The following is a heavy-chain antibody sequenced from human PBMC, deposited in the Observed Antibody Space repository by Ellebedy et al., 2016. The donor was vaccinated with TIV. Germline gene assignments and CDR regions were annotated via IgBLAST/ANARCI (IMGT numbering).Heavy chain of an antibody. Sequence: GGSLRLSCAASGFTFSSYAMHWVRQAPGKGLEWVAVISYDGGNKYYADSVKGRFTISRDNAENSVFMEMNSLRAEDSAVYYCARDKYYDILTGFYTHYYGMDVWGQGTTVTVSS. J-gene: IGHJ6*02. CDR1: GFTFSSYA. D-gene: IGHD3-9*01. CDR3: ARDKYYDILTGFYTHYYGMDV. CDR2: ISYDGGNK. V-gene: IGHV3-30*04.